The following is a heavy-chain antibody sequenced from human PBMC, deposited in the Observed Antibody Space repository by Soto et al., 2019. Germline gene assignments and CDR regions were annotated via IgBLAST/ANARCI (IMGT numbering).Heavy chain of an antibody. D-gene: IGHD2-2*01. CDR2: INPSGGST. Sequence: QVQLVQSGAEVKKPGASVKVSCKASGYTFTSYYMHWVRQAPGQGLEWMGIINPSGGSTSYAQKFQGRVNMHRDTSTSTVYMALSSLRSEDTAVYYCARYCSSTSCYCNWGQGTLVTVSS. CDR1: GYTFTSYY. CDR3: ARYCSSTSCYCN. J-gene: IGHJ4*02. V-gene: IGHV1-46*01.